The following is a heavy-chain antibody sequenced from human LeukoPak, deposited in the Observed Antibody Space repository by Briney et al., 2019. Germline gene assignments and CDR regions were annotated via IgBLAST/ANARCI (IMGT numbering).Heavy chain of an antibody. CDR3: VRLRRNSDTSGFYYYYDS. D-gene: IGHD3-22*01. CDR2: ISVRSNYI. Sequence: PGGSLRLSCAASGYTFSSYSINWVRQAPGKGLESVSSISVRSNYIYYADSVRGRFRISRDDARDSLYLQMNSLRAEDTAVYYCVRLRRNSDTSGFYYYYDSWGQGTLVTVSS. CDR1: GYTFSSYS. V-gene: IGHV3-21*01. J-gene: IGHJ4*02.